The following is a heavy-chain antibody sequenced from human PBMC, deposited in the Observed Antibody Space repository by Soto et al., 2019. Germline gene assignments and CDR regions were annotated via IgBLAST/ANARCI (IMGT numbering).Heavy chain of an antibody. CDR3: ANSFRPAYYYYGMDV. J-gene: IGHJ6*02. Sequence: GGSLRLSCAASGFTFNNYGIHWVRQAPGKGLEWVAVISSDGDGKYYADSVKGRFTISRDNSRNTLYLQMNSLKPEDTAMYYCANSFRPAYYYYGMDVWGQGPTVTVSS. D-gene: IGHD3-16*02. CDR1: GFTFNNYG. CDR2: ISSDGDGK. V-gene: IGHV3-30*18.